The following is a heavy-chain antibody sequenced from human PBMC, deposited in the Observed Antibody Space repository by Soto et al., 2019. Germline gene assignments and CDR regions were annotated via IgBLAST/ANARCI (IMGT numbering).Heavy chain of an antibody. D-gene: IGHD6-13*01. CDR2: IWYDGSNK. CDR3: ARGTYSSSWYGSYAFDI. V-gene: IGHV3-33*01. CDR1: GFTFSSYG. J-gene: IGHJ3*02. Sequence: GGSLRLSCAASGFTFSSYGMHWFRQAPGKGLEWVAVIWYDGSNKYYADSVKGRFTISRDNSKNTLYLQMNSLRAEDTAVYYCARGTYSSSWYGSYAFDIWGQGTMVTVSS.